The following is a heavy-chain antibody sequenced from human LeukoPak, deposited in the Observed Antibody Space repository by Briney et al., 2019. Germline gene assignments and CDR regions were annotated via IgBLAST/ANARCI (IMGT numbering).Heavy chain of an antibody. CDR1: GYTFTSYY. CDR2: INPSGGST. Sequence: ASVKVSCKASGYTFTSYYMHWVRQAPGQGLEWMGIINPSGGSTSYAQKFQGRVTMTRDMSASTDYMELSSLRSEDTAVYYCARALWFGELLPLDYWGQGTLVTVSS. CDR3: ARALWFGELLPLDY. J-gene: IGHJ4*02. D-gene: IGHD3-10*01. V-gene: IGHV1-46*01.